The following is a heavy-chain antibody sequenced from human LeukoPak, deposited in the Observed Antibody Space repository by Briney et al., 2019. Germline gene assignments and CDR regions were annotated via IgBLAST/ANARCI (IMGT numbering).Heavy chain of an antibody. CDR2: TSYSGTT. Sequence: SETLSLTCSVSGGSVSTNYWSWIRQSPKKGLEWIAYTSYSGTTDYNPSLKSRLMISIDASKNQFSLKLSSVTAADTAIYYCARHSHNQVAGGWFDPWGQGTLVTVSS. J-gene: IGHJ5*02. D-gene: IGHD5-12*01. CDR1: GGSVSTNY. CDR3: ARHSHNQVAGGWFDP. V-gene: IGHV4-59*08.